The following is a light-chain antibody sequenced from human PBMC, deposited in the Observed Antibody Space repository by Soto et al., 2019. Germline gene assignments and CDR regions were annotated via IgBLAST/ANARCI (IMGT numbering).Light chain of an antibody. Sequence: DIPMTQSPSSLSASVGDRVTITCRASQGISNYLAWYQQRPGKVPQVLIYAASTLQSGVPSRFSGRGSGTDFTLTIDSLQAEDVATYYCQRYNGAPYTFGQGTKLEIK. CDR2: AAS. V-gene: IGKV1-27*01. CDR3: QRYNGAPYT. J-gene: IGKJ2*01. CDR1: QGISNY.